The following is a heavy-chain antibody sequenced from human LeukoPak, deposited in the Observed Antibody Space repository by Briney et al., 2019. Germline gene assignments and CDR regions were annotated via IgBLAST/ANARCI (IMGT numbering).Heavy chain of an antibody. D-gene: IGHD3-10*01. J-gene: IGHJ4*02. CDR1: GYSCTCYW. Sequence: GASLQTSGECSGYSCTCYWIGCVHHMPGKGLGWRGVIYTGDSDNRYSPSLQGQVTISADKSSKTAYLQWSSLKASDTPRYYCAIQYADGSGTLWGEGALVTVSP. CDR2: IYTGDSDN. CDR3: AIQYADGSGTL. V-gene: IGHV5-51*07.